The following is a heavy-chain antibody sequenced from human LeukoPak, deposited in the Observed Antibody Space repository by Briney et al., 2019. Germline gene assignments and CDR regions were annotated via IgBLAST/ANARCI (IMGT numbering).Heavy chain of an antibody. CDR3: ASAYSSGWYGY. V-gene: IGHV4-34*01. J-gene: IGHJ4*02. CDR2: INHSGST. D-gene: IGHD6-19*01. Sequence: GSLRLSCTASGVTFGDYAMSWVRQAPGKGLEWIGEINHSGSTNYNPSLKSRVTISVDTSKNQFSLKLSSVTAADTAVYYCASAYSSGWYGYWGQGTLVAVSS. CDR1: GVTFGDYA.